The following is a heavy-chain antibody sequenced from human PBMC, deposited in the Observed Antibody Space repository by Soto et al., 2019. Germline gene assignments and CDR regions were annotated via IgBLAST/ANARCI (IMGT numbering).Heavy chain of an antibody. J-gene: IGHJ5*02. Sequence: SETLSLTCAVSGGSISSGGYSWSWIRQPPGKGLEWIRYIYHSGSTYYNPSLKSRVTISVDRSKNQFSLKLSSVTAADTAVYYCARARAYYYDSSGRNWFDPWGQGTLVTVSS. V-gene: IGHV4-30-2*01. CDR2: IYHSGST. D-gene: IGHD3-22*01. CDR3: ARARAYYYDSSGRNWFDP. CDR1: GGSISSGGYS.